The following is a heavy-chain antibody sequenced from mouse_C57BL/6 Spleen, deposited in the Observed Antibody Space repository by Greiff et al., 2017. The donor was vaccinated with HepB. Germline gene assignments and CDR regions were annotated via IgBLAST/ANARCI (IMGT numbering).Heavy chain of an antibody. CDR3: ARFITTVVGDFDV. Sequence: VQLQESGAELVRPGTSVKVSCKASGYAFTNYLIEWVKQRPGQGLEWIGVINPGSGGTNYNEKFKGKATLTADKSSSTAYMQLSSLTSEDSAVYFCARFITTVVGDFDVWGTGTTVTVSS. J-gene: IGHJ1*03. V-gene: IGHV1-54*01. CDR2: INPGSGGT. CDR1: GYAFTNYL. D-gene: IGHD1-1*01.